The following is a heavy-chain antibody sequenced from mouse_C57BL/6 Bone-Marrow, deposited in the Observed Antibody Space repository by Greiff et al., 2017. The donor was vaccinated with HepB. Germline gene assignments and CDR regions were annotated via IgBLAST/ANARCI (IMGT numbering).Heavy chain of an antibody. V-gene: IGHV1-50*01. CDR3: ARLAAY. CDR2: IDPSDSST. CDR1: GYTFTSYW. Sequence: VQLQQSGAELVKPGASVKLSCKASGYTFTSYWMQWVQQRPGQGLEWIGEIDPSDSSTNYNQKFKGKATLTVDPSSSTAYMQLSSLTSEDSAVDYCARLAAYWGQGTLVTVSA. J-gene: IGHJ3*01.